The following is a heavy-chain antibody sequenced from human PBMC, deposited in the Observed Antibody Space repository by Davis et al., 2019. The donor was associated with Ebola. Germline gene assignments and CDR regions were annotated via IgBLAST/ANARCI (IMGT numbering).Heavy chain of an antibody. CDR3: GKSSSWRGLDP. J-gene: IGHJ5*02. CDR1: GFTFSSYA. V-gene: IGHV3-23*01. CDR2: ISGSGGST. Sequence: GESLKISCAASGFTFSSYAMSWVRQAPGKGLEWVSAISGSGGSTYYADSVKGRFTISRDNSKNTLYLQMNSLRAEDTAVYYCGKSSSWRGLDPWGQGTLVTVSS. D-gene: IGHD6-13*01.